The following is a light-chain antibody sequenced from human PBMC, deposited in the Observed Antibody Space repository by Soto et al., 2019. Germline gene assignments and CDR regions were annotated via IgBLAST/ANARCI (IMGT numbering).Light chain of an antibody. CDR1: QDISNY. CDR3: QQYDNLPT. CDR2: DAS. Sequence: IQLTQSPSSLSASVRDSVTITCQASQDISNYLNWYQQKPGKAPKLLIYDASNLETGVPSRFSGSGSGTDFTFTISSLQPEDIATYYCQQYDNLPTFGQGTRLEIK. V-gene: IGKV1-33*01. J-gene: IGKJ5*01.